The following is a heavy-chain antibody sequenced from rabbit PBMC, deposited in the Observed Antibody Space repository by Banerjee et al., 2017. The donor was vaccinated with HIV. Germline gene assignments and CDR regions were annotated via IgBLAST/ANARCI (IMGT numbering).Heavy chain of an antibody. CDR2: IDPVFGST. CDR3: ARDRSAGYAGGGYGTPYYFNL. Sequence: QEQLVESGGGLVQPGGSLKLSCKASGFDFSSYGVSWVRQAPGKGLEWIGYIDPVFGSTYYASWVNGRFTISSHNAQNTLYLQLNSLTAADTATYFCARDRSAGYAGGGYGTPYYFNLWGQGTLVTVS. J-gene: IGHJ4*01. CDR1: GFDFSSYG. V-gene: IGHV1S47*01. D-gene: IGHD8-1*01.